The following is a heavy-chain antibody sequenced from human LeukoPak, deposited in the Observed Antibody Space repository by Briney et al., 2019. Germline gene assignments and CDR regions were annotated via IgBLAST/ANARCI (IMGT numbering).Heavy chain of an antibody. V-gene: IGHV4-34*01. Sequence: PSETLSLTCAVYGGSFSGYYWSWIRQPPGKGLEWIGEINHSGSTNYNPSLKSRVTISVDTSKKQFSLKLSSVTAADTAVYYCARDPDLRFLDSWVYWGQGTLVTVSS. CDR1: GGSFSGYY. CDR3: ARDPDLRFLDSWVY. D-gene: IGHD3-3*01. J-gene: IGHJ4*02. CDR2: INHSGST.